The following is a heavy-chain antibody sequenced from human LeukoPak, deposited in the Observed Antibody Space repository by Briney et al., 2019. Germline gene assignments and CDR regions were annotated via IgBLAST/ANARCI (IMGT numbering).Heavy chain of an antibody. D-gene: IGHD2-2*02. Sequence: PGGSLRHSCAASGFTFSSYGMHWVRQAPGKGLEWVAFIRYDGSNKYYADSVKGRFTISRDNSKNTLYLQMNSLRAEDTAVYYCAGRYCSSTSCYSDYWGQGTLVTVSS. CDR2: IRYDGSNK. CDR3: AGRYCSSTSCYSDY. V-gene: IGHV3-30*02. CDR1: GFTFSSYG. J-gene: IGHJ4*02.